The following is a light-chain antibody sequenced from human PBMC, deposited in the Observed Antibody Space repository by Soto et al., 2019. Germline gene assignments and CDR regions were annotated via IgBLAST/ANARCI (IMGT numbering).Light chain of an antibody. J-gene: IGKJ1*01. CDR2: EAS. CDR3: QQYTNYPWT. Sequence: DIHMTQSPSTLSASVGDRVTVTCRASQSIGRWLAWYQQKPGRAPNLLIFEASTLESGVPSRFSGRGSGTEFTLTISSLQPDDFATYYCQQYTNYPWTFGQGTKVDIK. V-gene: IGKV1-5*03. CDR1: QSIGRW.